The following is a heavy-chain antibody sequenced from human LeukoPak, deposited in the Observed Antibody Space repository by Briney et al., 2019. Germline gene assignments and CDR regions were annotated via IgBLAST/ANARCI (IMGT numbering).Heavy chain of an antibody. CDR1: GGSISSSSYY. D-gene: IGHD3-10*01. CDR2: IYYSGST. V-gene: IGHV4-39*07. J-gene: IGHJ5*02. Sequence: SETLSLTCTVSGGSISSSSYYWGWIRQPPGKGLEWIGSIYYSGSTYYNPSLKSRVTISVDTSKNQFSLKLSSVTAADTAVYYCARVVGDGPEWFDPWGQGTLVTVSS. CDR3: ARVVGDGPEWFDP.